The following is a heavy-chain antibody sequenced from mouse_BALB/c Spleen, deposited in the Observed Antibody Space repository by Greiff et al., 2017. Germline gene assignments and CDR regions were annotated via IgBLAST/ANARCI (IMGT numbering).Heavy chain of an antibody. V-gene: IGHV5-6*01. CDR3: ASPDRYDVRFAY. CDR1: GFTFSSYG. D-gene: IGHD2-14*01. J-gene: IGHJ3*01. Sequence: EVQGVESGGDLVKPGGSLKLSCAASGFTFSSYGMSWVRQTPDKRLEWVATISSGGSYTYYPDSVKGRFTISRDNAKNTLYLQMSSLKSEDTAMYYCASPDRYDVRFAYWGQGTLVTVSA. CDR2: ISSGGSYT.